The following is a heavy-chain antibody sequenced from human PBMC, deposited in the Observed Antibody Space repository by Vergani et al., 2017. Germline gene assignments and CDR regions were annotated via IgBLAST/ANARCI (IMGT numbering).Heavy chain of an antibody. CDR3: AKDSKLGLRDY. Sequence: QVQLVESGGGVVQPGRSQRLSCAASGFTFSSYGMHWVRQAPGKGLEWVAVISYDGSNKYYADSVKGRFTISRDNSKNTLYLQMNSLRAEDTAVYYCAKDSKLGLRDYWGQGTLVTVSS. V-gene: IGHV3-30*18. J-gene: IGHJ4*02. D-gene: IGHD1-7*01. CDR2: ISYDGSNK. CDR1: GFTFSSYG.